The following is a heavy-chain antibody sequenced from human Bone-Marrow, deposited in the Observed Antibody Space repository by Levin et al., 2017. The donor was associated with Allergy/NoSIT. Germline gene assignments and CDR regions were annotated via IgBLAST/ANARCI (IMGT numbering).Heavy chain of an antibody. Sequence: ETLSLTCAASGFTFSSYAMSWVRQAPGKGLEWVSAISGSGGSTYYADSVKGRFTISRDNSKNTLYLQMNSLRAEDTAVYYCAKVGYSSSWYEGILDYWGQGTLVTVSS. CDR3: AKVGYSSSWYEGILDY. CDR1: GFTFSSYA. J-gene: IGHJ4*02. D-gene: IGHD6-13*01. CDR2: ISGSGGST. V-gene: IGHV3-23*01.